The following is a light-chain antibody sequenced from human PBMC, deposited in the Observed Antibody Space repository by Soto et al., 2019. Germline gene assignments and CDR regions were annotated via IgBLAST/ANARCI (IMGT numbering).Light chain of an antibody. J-gene: IGLJ3*02. V-gene: IGLV2-14*01. Sequence: QPALTQPASVSGFPGHSITISCAGTSMDVGAYNYVSWYQQHPDKAPKVMIYEVSIRPSGVSDRFSGSKSGNTASLTISELQAEDEAVYYCYSYTTSSTWVFGGGTKLTVL. CDR1: SMDVGAYNY. CDR3: YSYTTSSTWV. CDR2: EVS.